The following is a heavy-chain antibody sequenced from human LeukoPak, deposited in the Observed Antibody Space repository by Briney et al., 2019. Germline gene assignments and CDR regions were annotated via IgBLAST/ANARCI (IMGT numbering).Heavy chain of an antibody. J-gene: IGHJ5*02. V-gene: IGHV3-23*01. CDR3: GKEGGA. Sequence: GGSLRLSCAASGFTLSSYAMSWVRQAPGKGPEWVSAIGGRGGSTYYADSVGGRFTISRDNSKDMVYLQMNSLKVEDTATYYCGKEGGAWGQGTKVTVSS. CDR2: IGGRGGST. CDR1: GFTLSSYA. D-gene: IGHD3-16*01.